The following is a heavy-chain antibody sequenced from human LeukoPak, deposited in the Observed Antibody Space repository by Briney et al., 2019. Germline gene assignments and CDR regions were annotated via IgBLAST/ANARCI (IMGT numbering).Heavy chain of an antibody. D-gene: IGHD6-19*01. Sequence: SVKVPCKASGGTFSSYAISWVRQAPGQGLEWMGGIIPIFGTANYAQKFQGRVTITADESTSTAYMELSSLRSEDTAVYYCARAEAVADPDAFDIWGQGTMVTVSS. J-gene: IGHJ3*02. CDR1: GGTFSSYA. CDR3: ARAEAVADPDAFDI. CDR2: IIPIFGTA. V-gene: IGHV1-69*01.